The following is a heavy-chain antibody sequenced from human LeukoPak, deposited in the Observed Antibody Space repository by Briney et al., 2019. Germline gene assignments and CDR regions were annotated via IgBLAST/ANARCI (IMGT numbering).Heavy chain of an antibody. CDR2: IYHSGST. Sequence: PSETLSLTCTVSGYSISSGYYWGWLRQPPGKGLEWIGSIYHSGSTNYNPSLKSRVTISVDTSKNQFSLKLSSVTAADTAVYYCARVPLTTVTGNAFDIWGQGTMVTVSS. CDR1: GYSISSGYY. D-gene: IGHD4-17*01. V-gene: IGHV4-38-2*02. J-gene: IGHJ3*02. CDR3: ARVPLTTVTGNAFDI.